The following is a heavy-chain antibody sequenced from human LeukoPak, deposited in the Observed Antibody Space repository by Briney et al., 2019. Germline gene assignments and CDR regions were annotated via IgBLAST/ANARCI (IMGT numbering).Heavy chain of an antibody. D-gene: IGHD4-17*01. CDR3: ARDTVTTFRFRDYYYYGMDV. Sequence: GGSLRLSCAASGFTVSANYMNWVRQAPGKGLEWVSDIYSGGSTYYADSVEGRFTISSDNSKNTLYLQMNSLRAEDTAVYYCARDTVTTFRFRDYYYYGMDVWGQGTTVTVSS. CDR1: GFTVSANY. CDR2: IYSGGST. V-gene: IGHV3-53*01. J-gene: IGHJ6*02.